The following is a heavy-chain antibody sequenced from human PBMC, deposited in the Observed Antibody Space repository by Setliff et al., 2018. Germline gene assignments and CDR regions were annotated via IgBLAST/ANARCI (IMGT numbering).Heavy chain of an antibody. CDR1: GGTFSNSA. Sequence: GASVKVSCKAFGGTFSNSAINWVRQAPGQGLEWMGGIIPIRGAADYAQKFQGKVIITADGSTSTAYMDLSRLTSDDTAVYYCARVAYGLEYFQYWGQGTLVTVS. CDR2: IIPIRGAA. D-gene: IGHD4-17*01. J-gene: IGHJ1*01. V-gene: IGHV1-69*13. CDR3: ARVAYGLEYFQY.